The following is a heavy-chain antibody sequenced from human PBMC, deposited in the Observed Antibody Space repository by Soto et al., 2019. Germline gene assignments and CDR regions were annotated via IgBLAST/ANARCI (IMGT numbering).Heavy chain of an antibody. CDR3: AKGGIVFDYYYYGMDV. V-gene: IGHV3-21*01. J-gene: IGHJ6*02. CDR1: GFTFSSYS. D-gene: IGHD1-26*01. CDR2: ISSSSSYI. Sequence: GSLRLSCAASGFTFSSYSMNWVRQAPGKGLEWVSSISSSSSYIYYADSVKGRFTISRDNAKNSLYLQMNSLRAEDTAVYYCAKGGIVFDYYYYGMDVWGQGTTVTVSS.